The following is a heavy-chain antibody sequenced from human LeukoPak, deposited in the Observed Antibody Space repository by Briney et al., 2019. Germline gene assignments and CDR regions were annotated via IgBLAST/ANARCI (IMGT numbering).Heavy chain of an antibody. Sequence: PGGSLRLSCAASGFTFSSYAMSWGRQAPGKGLEWVSAISGSGGSTYYADSVKGRFTISRDNSKNTLYLQMNSLRAEDTAVYYCAKSQWYDSSGYYPLFDYWGQGTLVTVSS. J-gene: IGHJ4*02. D-gene: IGHD3-22*01. CDR2: ISGSGGST. CDR3: AKSQWYDSSGYYPLFDY. V-gene: IGHV3-23*01. CDR1: GFTFSSYA.